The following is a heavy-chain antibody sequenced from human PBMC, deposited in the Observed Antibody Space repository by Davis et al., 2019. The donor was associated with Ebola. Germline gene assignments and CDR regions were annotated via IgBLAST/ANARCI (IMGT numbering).Heavy chain of an antibody. CDR1: GGSTSSGGYY. Sequence: MPSETLSPTCPLPGGSTSSGGYYWSWIRQHTGKGLEWIGYIYYSGSTYHNPSLKSRVTISVDTSKNQFCLKLSSVTAADPAVYYCARVRGYRYGYLFDYWGQGTLVTVSS. V-gene: IGHV4-30-4*08. D-gene: IGHD5-18*01. J-gene: IGHJ4*02. CDR3: ARVRGYRYGYLFDY. CDR2: IYYSGST.